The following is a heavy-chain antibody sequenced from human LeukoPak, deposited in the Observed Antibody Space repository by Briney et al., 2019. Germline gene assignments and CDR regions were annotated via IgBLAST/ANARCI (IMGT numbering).Heavy chain of an antibody. V-gene: IGHV4-34*01. J-gene: IGHJ3*02. Sequence: SETLSLNCTVYSCTISSYYWMWLPHPPGKGLEGIGEINHSGSSHYNPSLKSRVTISVDTSKNQFSLKLSSVTAADTAVYYRARDSYRPDAFDIWGQGTMVTVSS. CDR3: ARDSYRPDAFDI. CDR2: INHSGSS. CDR1: SCTISSYY. D-gene: IGHD2-2*02.